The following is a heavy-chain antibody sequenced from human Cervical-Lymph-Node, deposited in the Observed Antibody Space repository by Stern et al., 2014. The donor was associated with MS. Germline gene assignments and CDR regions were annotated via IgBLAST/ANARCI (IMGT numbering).Heavy chain of an antibody. CDR2: INTNSGGT. CDR3: ARRVTRNNFDS. V-gene: IGHV1-2*06. D-gene: IGHD4-17*01. CDR1: GYNFPNYY. Sequence: VQLVQSGAEVKKPGASMTVSCKASGYNFPNYYIHWVRQATGQGLEWMGRINTNSGGTKYAQKFQGRVTLTRDTSVSTAYMEVSRLMSDDTAVYYCARRVTRNNFDSWGQGTLIIVSS. J-gene: IGHJ4*02.